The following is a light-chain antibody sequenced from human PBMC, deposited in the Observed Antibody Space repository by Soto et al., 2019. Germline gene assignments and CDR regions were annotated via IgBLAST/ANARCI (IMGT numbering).Light chain of an antibody. V-gene: IGKV3D-20*02. CDR1: QSVTSNY. CDR3: QQRSNWPQT. Sequence: EIVLTQSPGTLSLSPGERATLSCRASQSVTSNYLAWYQQKPGQAPRLLVYGASSRATGISDRFSGSGSGTDFTLTISSLEPEDFAVYYCQQRSNWPQTFGQGTKVDIK. J-gene: IGKJ1*01. CDR2: GAS.